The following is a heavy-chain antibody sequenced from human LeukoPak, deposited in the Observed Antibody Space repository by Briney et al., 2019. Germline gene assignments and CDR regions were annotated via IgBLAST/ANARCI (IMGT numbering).Heavy chain of an antibody. CDR2: IYSGGST. V-gene: IGHV3-66*01. D-gene: IGHD7-27*01. CDR1: EFSVGSNY. CDR3: NVRWGPNSDY. J-gene: IGHJ4*02. Sequence: GGSLRLSCAASEFSVGSNYMTWVRQAPGKGLEWVSLIYSGGSTYYADSVKGRFTISRDNAKNTLFLHMNSLRAEDTAVYYCNVRWGPNSDYWGQGTLVTVSS.